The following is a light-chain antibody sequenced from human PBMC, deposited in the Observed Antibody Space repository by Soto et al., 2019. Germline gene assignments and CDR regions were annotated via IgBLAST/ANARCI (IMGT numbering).Light chain of an antibody. CDR2: GAS. V-gene: IGKV3-15*01. CDR1: QSLSSN. Sequence: EIVMTQSPATLSVSPGERATLSCRASQSLSSNLAWYQQKPGQAPRPLIYGASTRATGIPVRFSGSGSGTEFTLTISSLQSEDFGVYYCQQYNNWPPLTFGGGTKVEIK. J-gene: IGKJ4*01. CDR3: QQYNNWPPLT.